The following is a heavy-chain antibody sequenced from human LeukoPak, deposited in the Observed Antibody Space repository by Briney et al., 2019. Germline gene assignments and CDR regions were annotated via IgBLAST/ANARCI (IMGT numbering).Heavy chain of an antibody. CDR2: INPSGGST. V-gene: IGHV1-46*01. CDR1: GYTFTSYY. Sequence: GASVKVSCKASGYTFTSYYMHWVRQAPGQGLEWMGIINPSGGSTSYAQKFQGRVTMTRDTSTSTVYMELSSLGSEDTAVYYCARAGDCSSTSCLLDYYYYYYMDVWGKGTTVTVSS. J-gene: IGHJ6*03. D-gene: IGHD2-2*01. CDR3: ARAGDCSSTSCLLDYYYYYYMDV.